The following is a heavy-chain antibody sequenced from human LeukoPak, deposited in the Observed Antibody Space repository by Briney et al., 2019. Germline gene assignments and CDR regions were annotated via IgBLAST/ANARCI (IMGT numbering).Heavy chain of an antibody. V-gene: IGHV4-39*01. CDR1: GGSISSATHY. D-gene: IGHD4-17*01. CDR3: ARRNTMAPTGFDY. CDR2: IHYSGPT. J-gene: IGHJ4*02. Sequence: PSETLSLTCTVSGGSISSATHYWGWVRQPPGKGLEWIGSIHYSGPTYYNPSLKSRVTISVDTSKNQFSLKLSSVTAADRAVYYCARRNTMAPTGFDYWGQGTLVTVSS.